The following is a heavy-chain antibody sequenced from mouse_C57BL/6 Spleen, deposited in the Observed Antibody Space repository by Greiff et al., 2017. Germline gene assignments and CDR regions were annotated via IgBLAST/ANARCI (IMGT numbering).Heavy chain of an antibody. Sequence: VQLQQSGAELVKPGASVKISCKASGYAFSSYWMNWVKQRPGKGLEWIGQIYPGDGDTNYNGKFKGKATLTADKSSSTAYMQLSSLTSEDSAVYFCARSVDYDAWFAYWGQGTLVTVSA. CDR1: GYAFSSYW. V-gene: IGHV1-80*01. D-gene: IGHD2-4*01. CDR2: IYPGDGDT. J-gene: IGHJ3*01. CDR3: ARSVDYDAWFAY.